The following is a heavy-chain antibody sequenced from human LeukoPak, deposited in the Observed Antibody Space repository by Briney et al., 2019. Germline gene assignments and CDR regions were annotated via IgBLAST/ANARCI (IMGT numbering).Heavy chain of an antibody. V-gene: IGHV4-34*01. J-gene: IGHJ6*03. CDR1: GGSFSGYY. D-gene: IGHD6-13*01. CDR2: INHSGST. CDR3: ARRRGYAAAAGTYSYYYYYYMDV. Sequence: SETLSLTCAVYGGSFSGYYWSWIRQPPGKGLEWIGEINHSGSTNYNPSLKSRVTISVDTSKNQFSLKLSSVTAAGTAVYYCARRRGYAAAAGTYSYYYYYYMDVWGKGTTVTVSS.